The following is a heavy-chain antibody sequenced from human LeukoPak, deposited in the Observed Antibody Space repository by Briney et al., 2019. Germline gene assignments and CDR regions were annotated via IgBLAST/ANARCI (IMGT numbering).Heavy chain of an antibody. D-gene: IGHD2-15*01. V-gene: IGHV6-1*01. CDR3: ARAEWDIVVVVAARYYYYMDV. Sequence: QTLTLTCAISGDSVSSNSAAWNWITQSQSIGLEWRGRTYYRSKWYNDYAVSVKSRITINPDTSKSQFSLQLNSVTPEDTAVYYCARAEWDIVVVVAARYYYYMDVWGKGTTVTISS. CDR1: GDSVSSNSAA. J-gene: IGHJ6*03. CDR2: TYYRSKWYN.